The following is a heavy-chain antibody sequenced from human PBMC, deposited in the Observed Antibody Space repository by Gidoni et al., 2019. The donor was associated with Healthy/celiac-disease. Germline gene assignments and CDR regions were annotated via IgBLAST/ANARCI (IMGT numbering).Heavy chain of an antibody. Sequence: QVQLVQSGAEVKKPGASVKVSCKASGYNFTSYYMHWVRQAPGQGLEVMGIINPSGGSTSYAQKFQGRVTMTRDTSTSTVYMELSSLRSADTAVYYCAMETPANWNNGHYYYYYGMDVWGQGTTVTVSS. J-gene: IGHJ6*02. D-gene: IGHD1-1*01. V-gene: IGHV1-46*01. CDR3: AMETPANWNNGHYYYYYGMDV. CDR1: GYNFTSYY. CDR2: INPSGGST.